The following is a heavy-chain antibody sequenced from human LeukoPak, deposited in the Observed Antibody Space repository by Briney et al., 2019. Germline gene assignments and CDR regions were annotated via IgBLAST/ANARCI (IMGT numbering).Heavy chain of an antibody. J-gene: IGHJ4*02. Sequence: GGSLRLSCAASGFTFSDYYMSWIRQAPGKGLEWVSYISSSGSTIYYADSVKGRFTISRDNAKNSLYLQMNSLRAEDTAVYYCAKDPFMGFGEYFDYWGQGTLVTVSS. CDR1: GFTFSDYY. D-gene: IGHD3-10*01. V-gene: IGHV3-11*01. CDR2: ISSSGSTI. CDR3: AKDPFMGFGEYFDY.